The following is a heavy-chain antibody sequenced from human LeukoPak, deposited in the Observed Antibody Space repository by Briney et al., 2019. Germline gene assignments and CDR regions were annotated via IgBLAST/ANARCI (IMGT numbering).Heavy chain of an antibody. D-gene: IGHD3-10*01. Sequence: ASVKVSCKASGYTFTGYYMHWVRQAPGQGLEWMGWINPNSGGTNYAQKFQGRVTMTRDTSISTAYMELSRLRSDDTAVYYCARDLGYGSGIRGYYYYMDVWGKGTTVTISS. V-gene: IGHV1-2*02. J-gene: IGHJ6*03. CDR3: ARDLGYGSGIRGYYYYMDV. CDR1: GYTFTGYY. CDR2: INPNSGGT.